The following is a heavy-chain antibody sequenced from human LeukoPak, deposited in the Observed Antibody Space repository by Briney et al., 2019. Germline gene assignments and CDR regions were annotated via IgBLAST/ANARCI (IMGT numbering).Heavy chain of an antibody. CDR1: GFTFSDYY. J-gene: IGHJ5*02. D-gene: IGHD3-22*01. V-gene: IGHV3-11*01. CDR3: ARDLHFHYYDSSGYYSPVLFDP. CDR2: ISSSGSTI. Sequence: PGGSLRLSCAASGFTFSDYYMSWIRQAPGKGLEWVSYISSSGSTIYYADSVKGRFTISRDNAKNSLYLQMNSLRAEDTAVYYRARDLHFHYYDSSGYYSPVLFDPWGQGTLVTVSS.